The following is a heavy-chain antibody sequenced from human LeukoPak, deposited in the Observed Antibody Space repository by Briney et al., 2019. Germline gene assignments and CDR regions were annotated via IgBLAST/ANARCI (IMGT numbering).Heavy chain of an antibody. J-gene: IGHJ6*03. Sequence: PSETLSLTCTVSGGSISSGSYYWSWIRQPAGKGLEWIGRIYTSGSTNYNPSLKSRVTISVDTSKNQFSLKLSSVTAADTAVYYCARGRGDRIDYYYYYYMDVWGKGTTVTISS. D-gene: IGHD3-10*01. CDR1: GGSISSGSYY. CDR2: IYTSGST. CDR3: ARGRGDRIDYYYYYYMDV. V-gene: IGHV4-61*02.